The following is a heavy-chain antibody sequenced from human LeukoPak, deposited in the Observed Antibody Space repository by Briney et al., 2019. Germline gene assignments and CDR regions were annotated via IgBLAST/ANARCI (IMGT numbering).Heavy chain of an antibody. J-gene: IGHJ6*03. V-gene: IGHV4-59*01. D-gene: IGHD3-3*01. CDR3: ARRPYDFWSGPPRDYYMDV. CDR1: GGSISSYY. Sequence: PSETLSLTCTVSGGSISSYYWSWIRQPPGKGLEWIGYIYYSGSTNYNPSLKSRVTISVDTSKNQFSLKLSSVTAADTAVYYCARRPYDFWSGPPRDYYMDVWGKGTTVTVSS. CDR2: IYYSGST.